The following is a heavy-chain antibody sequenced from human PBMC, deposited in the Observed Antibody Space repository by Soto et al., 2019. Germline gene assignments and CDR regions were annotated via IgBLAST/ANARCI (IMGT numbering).Heavy chain of an antibody. Sequence: SQTLSLTCAISGDSVSSNSAAWNWIRQSPSRGLEWLGRTYYRSKWFNDYAVSVKSRITINPDTSKTQFSLKLNSVTPEDTAVYYCTRGRPYSVAGAKEYYSYGMDVWGQGPTVTVSS. J-gene: IGHJ6*02. CDR1: GDSVSSNSAA. V-gene: IGHV6-1*01. CDR2: TYYRSKWFN. D-gene: IGHD6-19*01. CDR3: TRGRPYSVAGAKEYYSYGMDV.